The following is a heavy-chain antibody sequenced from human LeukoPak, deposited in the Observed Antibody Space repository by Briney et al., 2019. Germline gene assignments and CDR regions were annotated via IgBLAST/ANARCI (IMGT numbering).Heavy chain of an antibody. CDR3: ARVDSGYDSESNWFDP. J-gene: IGHJ5*02. CDR1: GYTFTSYG. D-gene: IGHD5-12*01. CDR2: ISAYNGNT. V-gene: IGHV1-18*01. Sequence: ASVKVSCKASGYTFTSYGISWVRQAPGQGLEWMGWISAYNGNTNYAQKLQGRVTMTTDTSTSTAYTELRSLRSDDTAVYYCARVDSGYDSESNWFDPWGQGTLVTVSS.